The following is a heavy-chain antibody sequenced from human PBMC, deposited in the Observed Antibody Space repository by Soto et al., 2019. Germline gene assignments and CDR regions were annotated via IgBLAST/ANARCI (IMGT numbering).Heavy chain of an antibody. V-gene: IGHV1-69*12. J-gene: IGHJ6*02. D-gene: IGHD6-19*01. Sequence: QVQLVQSGAEVKKPGSSVKVSCKASGGTFSSYAINWVRQAPGQGLEWMGGIIPIFATADYAQKFQGRVTITADESTSTAYRELSSLRSEDTAVYYCAQWLLGVYYYYGMDVWGQGTTVTVSS. CDR1: GGTFSSYA. CDR2: IIPIFATA. CDR3: AQWLLGVYYYYGMDV.